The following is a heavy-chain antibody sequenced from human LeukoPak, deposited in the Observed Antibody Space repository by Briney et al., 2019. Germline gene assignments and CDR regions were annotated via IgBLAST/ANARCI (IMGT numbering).Heavy chain of an antibody. J-gene: IGHJ4*02. V-gene: IGHV4-30-4*01. CDR1: GGSISSGDYY. D-gene: IGHD6-13*01. CDR3: ARESTSIAAAGDY. Sequence: SETLSLTCTVSGGSISSGDYYWSWIRQPPGKGLEWIGYIYYSGSTYYNPSLKSRVTISVDRSKNQFSLKLSSVTAADTAVYYCARESTSIAAAGDYWGQGTLVTVSS. CDR2: IYYSGST.